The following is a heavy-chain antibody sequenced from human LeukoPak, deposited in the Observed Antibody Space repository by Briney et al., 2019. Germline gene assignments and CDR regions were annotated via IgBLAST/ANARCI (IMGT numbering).Heavy chain of an antibody. V-gene: IGHV1-18*01. Sequence: GASVKVSCKASGYTFTSYGISWVRQAPGQGLEWMGWISAYNGNTNYAQKLQGRVTMTTDTSTSTAYMELRSLRSDDTAVYYCARDGNYYDSSGYNGVDYWGQGTLVTVSS. CDR2: ISAYNGNT. D-gene: IGHD3-22*01. CDR1: GYTFTSYG. CDR3: ARDGNYYDSSGYNGVDY. J-gene: IGHJ4*02.